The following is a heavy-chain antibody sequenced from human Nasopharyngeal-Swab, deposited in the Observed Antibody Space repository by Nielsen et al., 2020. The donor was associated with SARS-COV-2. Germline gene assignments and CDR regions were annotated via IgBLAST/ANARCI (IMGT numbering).Heavy chain of an antibody. D-gene: IGHD4-23*01. Sequence: SVKVSCKASGGTFSSYAISWVRQAPGQGLEWMGGIIPIFGTANYAQKFQGRVTITADESTSTAYMELSSLRSEDTAVYYCAHPLTTVVNHDAFDIWGQGTMVTVSS. CDR3: AHPLTTVVNHDAFDI. J-gene: IGHJ3*02. CDR1: GGTFSSYA. CDR2: IIPIFGTA. V-gene: IGHV1-69*13.